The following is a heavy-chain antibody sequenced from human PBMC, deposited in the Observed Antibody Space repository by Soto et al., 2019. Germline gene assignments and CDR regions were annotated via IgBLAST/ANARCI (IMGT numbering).Heavy chain of an antibody. CDR2: IIPIFGTA. V-gene: IGHV1-69*13. CDR1: GGTFSSYA. D-gene: IGHD2-8*01. Sequence: GASVKVSCKASGGTFSSYAISWVRQAPGQGLEWMGGIIPIFGTANYAQKFQGRVTITADESTSTAYMELSSLRSEDTAVYYCARADCTNGVCSYGMDVWGQGTTVTVSS. J-gene: IGHJ6*02. CDR3: ARADCTNGVCSYGMDV.